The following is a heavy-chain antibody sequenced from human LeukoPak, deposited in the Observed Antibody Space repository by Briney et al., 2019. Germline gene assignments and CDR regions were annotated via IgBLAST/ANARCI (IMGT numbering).Heavy chain of an antibody. Sequence: SGGSLRLSCAASGFTFSSYAMSWVRQAPGKGLEWVSAISGSGGNTNYADSVRGRFTISRDNSKNTLYLQMNSLRAEDTAIYYCAKVSWANYFDYWGQGTPVTVSS. J-gene: IGHJ4*02. CDR1: GFTFSSYA. CDR3: AKVSWANYFDY. V-gene: IGHV3-23*01. D-gene: IGHD6-13*01. CDR2: ISGSGGNT.